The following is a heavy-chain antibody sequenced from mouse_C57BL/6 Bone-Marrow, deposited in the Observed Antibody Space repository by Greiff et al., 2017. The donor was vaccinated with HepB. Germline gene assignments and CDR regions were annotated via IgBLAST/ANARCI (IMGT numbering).Heavy chain of an antibody. CDR1: GFTFSDYG. D-gene: IGHD1-1*01. CDR3: ARQDYYGSSSPGAMDY. V-gene: IGHV5-17*01. Sequence: EVQRVESGGGLVKPGGSLKLSCAASGFTFSDYGMHWVRQAPEKGLEWVAYISSGSSTIYYADTVKGRFTISRDNAKNTLFLQMTSLRSEDTAMYYCARQDYYGSSSPGAMDYWGQGTSVTVSS. J-gene: IGHJ4*01. CDR2: ISSGSSTI.